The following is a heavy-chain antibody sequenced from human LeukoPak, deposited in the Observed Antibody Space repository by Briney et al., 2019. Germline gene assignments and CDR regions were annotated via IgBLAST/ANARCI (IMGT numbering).Heavy chain of an antibody. CDR1: GGTFSSYA. J-gene: IGHJ4*02. Sequence: GASVKVSCKASGGTFSSYAISWVRQAPGQGLEWMGRIIPILGIANYAQKFQGRVTITRNTSISTAYMELSSLRSEDTAVYYCARCFSFGRGSSSTSCYFDYWGQGTLVTVSS. CDR3: ARCFSFGRGSSSTSCYFDY. V-gene: IGHV1-69*04. D-gene: IGHD2-2*01. CDR2: IIPILGIA.